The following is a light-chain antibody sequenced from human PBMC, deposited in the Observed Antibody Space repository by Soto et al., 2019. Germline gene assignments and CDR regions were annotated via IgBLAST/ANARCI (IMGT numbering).Light chain of an antibody. J-gene: IGKJ4*01. CDR2: DAS. Sequence: DIQTTQSPSTLSASVGDRVTITCRASQSISSWLAWYQQKPGKAPKLLIYDASSLESGVPSRFSGSGSGTEFTLTISSLQPDDVATYYCQQYNSYSFGGGTKVEIK. CDR1: QSISSW. CDR3: QQYNSYS. V-gene: IGKV1-5*01.